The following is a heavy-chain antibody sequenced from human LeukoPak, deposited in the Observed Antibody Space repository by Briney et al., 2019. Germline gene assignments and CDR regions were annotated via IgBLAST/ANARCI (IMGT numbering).Heavy chain of an antibody. CDR3: ARGRDYQDV. CDR2: IYSGGST. Sequence: KPGGSLRLSCAASGFTVSSNYMSWVRQAPGKGLEWVSVIYSGGSTYYADSVKGRFTIPKHNSKNTLYLQMNSLRAEDTAVYYCARGRDYQDVWGQGTTVTVSS. D-gene: IGHD5-12*01. J-gene: IGHJ6*02. V-gene: IGHV3-53*04. CDR1: GFTVSSNY.